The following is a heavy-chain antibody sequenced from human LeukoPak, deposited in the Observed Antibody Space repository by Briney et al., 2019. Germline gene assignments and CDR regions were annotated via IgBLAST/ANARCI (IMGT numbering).Heavy chain of an antibody. CDR2: IYTSGST. D-gene: IGHD6-19*01. V-gene: IGHV4-4*07. CDR1: GGSISSYY. Sequence: SETLSLTCTVSGGSISSYYWSWIRQPAGKGLKWIGRIYTSGSTNYNPSLKSRVTISVDMSKNQFSLKLISVTAADTAVYYCARGGGWSPYYFDYWGQGTLVTVSS. J-gene: IGHJ4*02. CDR3: ARGGGWSPYYFDY.